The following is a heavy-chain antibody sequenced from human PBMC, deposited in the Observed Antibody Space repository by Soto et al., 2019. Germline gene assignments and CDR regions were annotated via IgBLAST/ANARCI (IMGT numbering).Heavy chain of an antibody. V-gene: IGHV5-51*01. CDR2: IYPGDSDA. Sequence: RGESLKISCKGSGYTFSKYWVGWVRQTPGKGLEWMGMIYPGDSDARYSPSLEGQVTFSVDKSINTAYLQWNSLKASDTAMYYCARQGGEYNTMSDYWGQGTLVTVSS. CDR1: GYTFSKYW. CDR3: ARQGGEYNTMSDY. J-gene: IGHJ4*02. D-gene: IGHD3-10*01.